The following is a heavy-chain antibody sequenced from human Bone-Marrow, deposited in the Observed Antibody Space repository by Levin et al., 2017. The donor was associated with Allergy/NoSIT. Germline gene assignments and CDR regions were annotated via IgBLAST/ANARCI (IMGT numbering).Heavy chain of an antibody. Sequence: GGSLRLSCAASGFTFSVHGMHWVRQAPGKGLEWVAFTWYDGSKTYYLDSVKGRFTISRDNSENTLHLQMNNLRAEDTAVYFCARDSHISSQLDYWGQGTLVSVSS. V-gene: IGHV3-33*01. J-gene: IGHJ4*02. CDR2: TWYDGSKT. D-gene: IGHD2-21*01. CDR1: GFTFSVHG. CDR3: ARDSHISSQLDY.